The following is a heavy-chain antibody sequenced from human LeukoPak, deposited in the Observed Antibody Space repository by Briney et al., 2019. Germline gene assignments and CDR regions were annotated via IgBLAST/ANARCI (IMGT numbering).Heavy chain of an antibody. CDR1: GFAFGGYA. J-gene: IGHJ4*02. Sequence: GGSLRLSCAASGFAFGGYAMSWVRQAPGKGLEWVASIAGSGNFAYYAESVKGRFTISRDNSQSTVFLQGSGLRAEDAALYFCAKPHYPDQGGYYSGSYYFDYWGQGALVTVSS. V-gene: IGHV3-23*01. D-gene: IGHD3-22*01. CDR2: IAGSGNFA. CDR3: AKPHYPDQGGYYSGSYYFDY.